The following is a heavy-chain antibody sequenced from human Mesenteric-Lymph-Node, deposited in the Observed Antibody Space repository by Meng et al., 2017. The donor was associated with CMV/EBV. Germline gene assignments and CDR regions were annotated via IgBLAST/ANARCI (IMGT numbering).Heavy chain of an antibody. J-gene: IGHJ3*02. V-gene: IGHV3-30*02. Sequence: GESLKISCAASGSTFSSYGMHWVRQAPCKGLEWVAFIRYDGSKKYYADSVKGRFTISRDNSKKKLNLQRNSLRAEDTAVYYCATLGYCSSTSCHPDAFDIWGQGTMVTVSS. CDR2: IRYDGSKK. CDR1: GSTFSSYG. CDR3: ATLGYCSSTSCHPDAFDI. D-gene: IGHD2-2*01.